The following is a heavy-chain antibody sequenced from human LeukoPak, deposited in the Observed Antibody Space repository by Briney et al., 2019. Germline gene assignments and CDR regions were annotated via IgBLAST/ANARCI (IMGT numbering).Heavy chain of an antibody. CDR1: GDSISSSSYY. Sequence: SETLSLTCTVSGDSISSSSYYWGWIRQPPGKGLEWIGSIYYSGSTYYNPSLKSRVTISVDTSKNQFSLKLSSVSAADTAVYYCASLEFDPWGQGTLVTVSS. CDR2: IYYSGST. D-gene: IGHD3-3*01. J-gene: IGHJ5*02. V-gene: IGHV4-39*01. CDR3: ASLEFDP.